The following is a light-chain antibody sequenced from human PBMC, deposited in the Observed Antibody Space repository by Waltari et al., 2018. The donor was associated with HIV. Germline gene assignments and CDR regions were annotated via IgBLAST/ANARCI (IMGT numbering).Light chain of an antibody. CDR1: QSITSGH. Sequence: EIVFTTPQATLPCSPGEGATFSCRASQSITSGHLAWYQQRPGQAPRLLIYDASRRPTGIPDRFGGSGSGTDFTLSIIRLEPEDFAVYYCQQYVGSPRTFGQGTKVEIK. CDR2: DAS. CDR3: QQYVGSPRT. J-gene: IGKJ2*01. V-gene: IGKV3-20*01.